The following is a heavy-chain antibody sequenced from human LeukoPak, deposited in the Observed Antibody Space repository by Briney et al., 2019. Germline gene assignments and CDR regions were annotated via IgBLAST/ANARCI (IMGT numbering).Heavy chain of an antibody. Sequence: GGSLRLSCVASGLTVSTSYMSWARQAPGKGLEWVSAIYSGGGTFYADSVKGRFTISRDNSKNTLFLQMNSLRDEDTAVYYCATRGRAGYYYGMDVWGQGTTVTVSS. V-gene: IGHV3-53*01. D-gene: IGHD3-3*01. CDR3: ATRGRAGYYYGMDV. CDR1: GLTVSTSY. J-gene: IGHJ6*01. CDR2: IYSGGGT.